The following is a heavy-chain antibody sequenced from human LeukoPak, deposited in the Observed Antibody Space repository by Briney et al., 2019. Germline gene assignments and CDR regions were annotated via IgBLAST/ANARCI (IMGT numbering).Heavy chain of an antibody. Sequence: ASVKVSCKASGYTFTNYGISWVRQAPGQGREGMGWISAYNVNTNYAQKLQGRVTMTTDTSTSTAYMELRSLRSDDTAVYYCARREGYGDYPLDWGQGTLVTVSS. D-gene: IGHD4-17*01. V-gene: IGHV1-18*01. CDR3: ARREGYGDYPLD. CDR1: GYTFTNYG. J-gene: IGHJ4*02. CDR2: ISAYNVNT.